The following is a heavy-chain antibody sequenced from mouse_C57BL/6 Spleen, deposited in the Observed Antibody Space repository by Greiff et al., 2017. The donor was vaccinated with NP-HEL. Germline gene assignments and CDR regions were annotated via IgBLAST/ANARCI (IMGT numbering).Heavy chain of an antibody. CDR2: INPSSGYT. D-gene: IGHD1-1*01. CDR1: GYTFTSYT. V-gene: IGHV1-4*01. CDR3: AGDYGSMGMDY. J-gene: IGHJ4*01. Sequence: VQLQQSGAELARPGASVKMSCKASGYTFTSYTMHWVKQGPGQGLEWIGYINPSSGYTKYNQKFKDKATLTADKSSSTAYMQLSSLTSEDSAVYYCAGDYGSMGMDYWGQGTSVTVSS.